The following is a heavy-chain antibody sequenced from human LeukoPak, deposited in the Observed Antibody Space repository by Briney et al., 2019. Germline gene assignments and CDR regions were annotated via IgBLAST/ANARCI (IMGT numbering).Heavy chain of an antibody. CDR1: GGTFSSYA. CDR3: ARSGTDVDGGAFDI. CDR2: IIPILGIA. J-gene: IGHJ3*02. V-gene: IGHV1-69*04. Sequence: SVKVSCKASGGTFSSYAISWVRQAPGQGLEWMGRIIPILGIANYAQKFQGRVTITADKSTSTAYIELSSLRSEDTAVYYCARSGTDVDGGAFDIWGQGTMVTVSS. D-gene: IGHD3-10*01.